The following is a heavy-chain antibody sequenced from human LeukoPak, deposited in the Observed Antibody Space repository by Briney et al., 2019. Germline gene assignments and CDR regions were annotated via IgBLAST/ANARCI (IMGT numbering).Heavy chain of an antibody. J-gene: IGHJ4*02. V-gene: IGHV1-2*02. CDR1: GFTFTAYY. CDR2: IDTNTGAT. D-gene: IGHD2-8*02. Sequence: ASVKVSCKASGFTFTAYYIHWVRQAPGQGLEWMGWIDTNTGATKYAQKFQGRVTVTRDTSTGTVYMELSSLISGDTALYFCASEAFCAGGSCNVQRVASWGPGTLVTVSS. CDR3: ASEAFCAGGSCNVQRVAS.